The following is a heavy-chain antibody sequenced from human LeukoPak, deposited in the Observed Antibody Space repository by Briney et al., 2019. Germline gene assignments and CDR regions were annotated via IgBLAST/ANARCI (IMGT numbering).Heavy chain of an antibody. Sequence: TGGSLRLSCAASGFTFSSYGMHWVRQAPGKGLEWVAFIRYDGSNKYYADSVKGRFTISRDNSKNTLYLQMNSLRAEDTAVYYCAKWHRITKSAYDYWGQGTLVTVSS. D-gene: IGHD3-10*01. CDR2: IRYDGSNK. CDR1: GFTFSSYG. V-gene: IGHV3-30*02. J-gene: IGHJ4*02. CDR3: AKWHRITKSAYDY.